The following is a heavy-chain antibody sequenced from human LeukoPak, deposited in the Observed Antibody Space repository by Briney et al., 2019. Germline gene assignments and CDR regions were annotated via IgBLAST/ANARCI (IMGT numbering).Heavy chain of an antibody. CDR3: AKSGDYGDYVGTFDY. J-gene: IGHJ4*02. Sequence: GGSLRLSCTASGFTFTTYWMAWVRQTPGKGLEWVANIKQDGSEKYYAESVRGRFTISRDNAKNSLYLQMNSLRAEDTAVYYCAKSGDYGDYVGTFDYWGQGTLVTVSS. D-gene: IGHD4-17*01. CDR2: IKQDGSEK. CDR1: GFTFTTYW. V-gene: IGHV3-7*01.